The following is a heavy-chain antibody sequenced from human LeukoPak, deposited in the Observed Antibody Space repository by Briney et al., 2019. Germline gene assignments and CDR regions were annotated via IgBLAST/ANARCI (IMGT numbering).Heavy chain of an antibody. V-gene: IGHV3-23*01. Sequence: GGSLRLSCAASGFTFSSYGMSWVRQAPGKGLEWVSGISGRGDSTYYANSVKGRFIISRDSSRNTLFLDVASLTVEDTAIYYCAKGTYYDFWSGYLPNWGRGTLVTVSS. CDR3: AKGTYYDFWSGYLPN. CDR1: GFTFSSYG. D-gene: IGHD3-3*01. CDR2: ISGRGDST. J-gene: IGHJ4*02.